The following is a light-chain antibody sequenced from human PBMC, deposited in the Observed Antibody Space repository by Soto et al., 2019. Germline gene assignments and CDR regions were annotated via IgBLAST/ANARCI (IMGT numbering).Light chain of an antibody. Sequence: QSVLAQPRSVSGSPGQSVTISCTGTSSYVGTYNSVSWYQQYPGRAPKVILYDVHRRPSGVPDRFSGSKSGNTASLTISGVQAEDEGDYYCCSYAGNSYVFGTGTKVTVL. V-gene: IGLV2-11*01. CDR2: DVH. J-gene: IGLJ1*01. CDR3: CSYAGNSYV. CDR1: SSYVGTYNS.